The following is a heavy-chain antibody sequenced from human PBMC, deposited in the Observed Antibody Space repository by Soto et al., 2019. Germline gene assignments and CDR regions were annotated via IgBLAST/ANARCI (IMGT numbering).Heavy chain of an antibody. J-gene: IGHJ6*02. CDR3: AKSGPEIRGAFYGMDV. Sequence: QVQLAQSGAEVKKPGASVKVSCKASGYTFTGYYIIWVRQAPGQGLEWVGWIDPNSGGSNYAQKFQGRVTMTRDTSSSTVYMELSSLRSDDTAVYYCAKSGPEIRGAFYGMDVWGQGTTVTVSS. CDR2: IDPNSGGS. CDR1: GYTFTGYY. V-gene: IGHV1-2*02. D-gene: IGHD3-10*01.